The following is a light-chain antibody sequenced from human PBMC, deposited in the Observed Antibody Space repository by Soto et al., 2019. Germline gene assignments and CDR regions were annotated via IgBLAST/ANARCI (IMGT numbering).Light chain of an antibody. CDR3: QKYNSAPLT. CDR1: QGIAPY. Sequence: DVQMTQSPSSLSAFVGDRVTITCRASQGIAPYLAWFQQKQGKDPKLLIYATSTLQSGVPSRFSGSGSGTDFTLTITSLQPEDVATYYCQKYNSAPLTFGGGTKVEIK. J-gene: IGKJ4*01. V-gene: IGKV1-27*01. CDR2: ATS.